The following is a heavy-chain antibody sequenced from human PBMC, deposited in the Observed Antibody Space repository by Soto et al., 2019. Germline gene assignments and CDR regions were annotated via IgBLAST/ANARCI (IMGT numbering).Heavy chain of an antibody. Sequence: SETLSLTCTVSGGSFSGFYWGWVRQPPGKGLEWIGHFFYSGSTKYSPSLNSRVSMSVDTSKNQFSLQLGSVTAADTAVYYCASLPPRHHDSTANWFDPWGEGALVTVSS. J-gene: IGHJ5*02. V-gene: IGHV4-59*08. CDR3: ASLPPRHHDSTANWFDP. D-gene: IGHD2-8*02. CDR1: GGSFSGFY. CDR2: FFYSGST.